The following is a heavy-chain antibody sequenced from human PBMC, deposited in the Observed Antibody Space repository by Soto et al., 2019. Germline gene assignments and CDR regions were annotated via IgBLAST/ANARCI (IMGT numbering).Heavy chain of an antibody. CDR2: IIGSGTST. D-gene: IGHD4-17*01. J-gene: IGHJ4*02. CDR3: AKDFPDDYGDSFDY. V-gene: IGHV3-23*01. Sequence: GGSLRLSCAASGFTFSDYCMTWVRQAPGKGLEWISVIIGSGTSTYYADSVKGRFTISRDNSKNTLYLQMNSLRAEDTAVYYCAKDFPDDYGDSFDYWGQGTLVTVSS. CDR1: GFTFSDYC.